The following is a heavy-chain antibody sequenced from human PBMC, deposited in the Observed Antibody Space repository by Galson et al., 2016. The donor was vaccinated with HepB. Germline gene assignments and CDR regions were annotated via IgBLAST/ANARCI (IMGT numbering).Heavy chain of an antibody. CDR2: VFHTGGT. V-gene: IGHV4-59*01. CDR1: GGSISSYY. J-gene: IGHJ2*01. D-gene: IGHD4-17*01. CDR3: ARDEGPCGDYDWYFDL. Sequence: SETLSLTCTVSGGSISSYYWSWIRQPPGKGLEWIGYVFHTGGTNYNPSLKSRVTISVDTSKNQFSLKVTSVTAADTAVYFCARDEGPCGDYDWYFDLWGRGTLVIVSS.